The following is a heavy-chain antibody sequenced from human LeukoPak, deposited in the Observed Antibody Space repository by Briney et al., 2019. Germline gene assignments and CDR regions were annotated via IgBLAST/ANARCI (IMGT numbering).Heavy chain of an antibody. CDR1: GGTFSSYA. CDR3: ASTNDCSGGSCYSVA. CDR2: IIPIFGTA. D-gene: IGHD2-15*01. Sequence: SVKVSCKASGGTFSSYAISWVRQAPGQGLEWMGGIIPIFGTANYAQKFQGRVTITADKSTSTAYMELSSLKSEDTAVYYCASTNDCSGGSCYSVAWGQGTLVTVSS. J-gene: IGHJ5*02. V-gene: IGHV1-69*06.